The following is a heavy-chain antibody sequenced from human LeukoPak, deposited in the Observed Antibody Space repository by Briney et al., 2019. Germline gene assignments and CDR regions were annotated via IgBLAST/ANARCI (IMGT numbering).Heavy chain of an antibody. J-gene: IGHJ4*02. CDR2: IYQSGRT. CDR1: GGSISSSIW. V-gene: IGHV4-4*02. CDR3: ARGGSYVYFDY. D-gene: IGHD3-16*01. Sequence: SETLSLTCAVSGGSISSSIWWSWVRQPPGKGLEWIAEIYQSGRTNYNPSLRSRVTMSVDKSTNQFSLKLASVTAADTAVYYCARGGSYVYFDYWGQGTLVTVSS.